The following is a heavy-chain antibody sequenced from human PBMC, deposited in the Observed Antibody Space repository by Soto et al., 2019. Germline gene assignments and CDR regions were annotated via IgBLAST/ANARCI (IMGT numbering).Heavy chain of an antibody. CDR3: TPLALKYNSDWYPLSD. Sequence: EVQLVESGGGWVKPGGSLRLSCEGPGFPFSKVWRNWFRQAPGKGREWVGRIKSETDGGTIDYAAPVKGRFTISRDDSNNTLYLQMNSLKTEDTATYYCTPLALKYNSDWYPLSDWGQGTRVTVSS. CDR1: GFPFSKVW. J-gene: IGHJ4*02. D-gene: IGHD6-19*01. V-gene: IGHV3-15*07. CDR2: IKSETDGGTI.